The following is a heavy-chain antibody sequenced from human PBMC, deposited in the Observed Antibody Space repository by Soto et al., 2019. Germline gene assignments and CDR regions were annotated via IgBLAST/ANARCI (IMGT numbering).Heavy chain of an antibody. J-gene: IGHJ6*02. V-gene: IGHV1-2*02. D-gene: IGHD3-3*01. CDR1: GYTFTGYY. CDR2: INPDRGGT. CDR3: ARDIPPAVGSYTSSRYSYYYGLGV. Sequence: ASVKVSCKTSGYTFTGYYIHWVRQAPGQGLEWVGWINPDRGGTNYAQKFQGRVTMTRDTSFSTAYMELSRLKSDDTAVYYCARDIPPAVGSYTSSRYSYYYGLGVWGQGTTVTVSS.